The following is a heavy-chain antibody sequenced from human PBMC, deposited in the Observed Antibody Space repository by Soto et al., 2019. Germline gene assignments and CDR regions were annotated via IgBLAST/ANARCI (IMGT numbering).Heavy chain of an antibody. CDR2: ISSSSSYI. D-gene: IGHD1-26*01. Sequence: GGSLRLSCAASGFTFSIYSMNWVRQAPGRGLEWVSSISSSSSYIYYADSVKGRFTISRDNAKNSLFLQMNNLRGEDTAVYYCARDREGVGAGLFWGQGTMVTVSS. J-gene: IGHJ3*01. CDR1: GFTFSIYS. V-gene: IGHV3-21*01. CDR3: ARDREGVGAGLF.